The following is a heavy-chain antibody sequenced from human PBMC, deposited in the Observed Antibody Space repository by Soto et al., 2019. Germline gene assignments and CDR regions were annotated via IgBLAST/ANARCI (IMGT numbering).Heavy chain of an antibody. CDR3: TTGSVEGV. Sequence: EVQLVESGGGFIQPGGSLRLSCAASGLPISNAWMNWVRQAPGKGLEWVGRIKTKTEGEPTDYAAAVKGRFTVSRDDLKNTLYLQMNSLKTEDTAVYYCTTGSVEGVWGQGTTVTVSS. CDR2: IKTKTEGEPT. D-gene: IGHD2-15*01. V-gene: IGHV3-15*07. CDR1: GLPISNAW. J-gene: IGHJ6*02.